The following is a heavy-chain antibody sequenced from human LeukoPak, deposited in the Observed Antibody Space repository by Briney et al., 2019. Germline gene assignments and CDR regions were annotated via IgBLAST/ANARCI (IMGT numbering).Heavy chain of an antibody. CDR3: ATPAAGSYYFDY. D-gene: IGHD6-13*01. Sequence: ASVKVSCKGSGYTLTELSMHWVRQAPGKGLEWMGGFDPEDGETIYAQKFQGRVTMTEDTSTDTAYMELSSLRSEGTAVYYCATPAAGSYYFDYWGQGTLVTVSS. J-gene: IGHJ4*02. V-gene: IGHV1-24*01. CDR1: GYTLTELS. CDR2: FDPEDGET.